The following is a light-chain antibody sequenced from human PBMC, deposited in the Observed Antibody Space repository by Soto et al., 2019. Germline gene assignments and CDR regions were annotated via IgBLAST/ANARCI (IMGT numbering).Light chain of an antibody. CDR1: QSVSSSS. CDR2: GAS. CDR3: QLYGISTMYT. Sequence: EIVLTQSPGTLSLSPGERATLSCRASQSVSSSSLAWYQQKPGQAPRLLIYGASSSATGIHDRFSGSGAGTHFTLTLIRLEPEDCAVYYCQLYGISTMYTFGQGPRLAIK. J-gene: IGKJ2*01. V-gene: IGKV3-20*01.